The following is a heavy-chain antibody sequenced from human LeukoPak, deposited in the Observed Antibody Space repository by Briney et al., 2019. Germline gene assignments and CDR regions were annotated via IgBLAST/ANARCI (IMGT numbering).Heavy chain of an antibody. CDR1: GFTLSSYE. CDR3: ARQDYDSSGYYKGLAY. V-gene: IGHV3-48*03. J-gene: IGHJ4*02. Sequence: PGGSLRLSCAASGFTLSSYEMNGVRQAPGKGLEWVSYISSSGSTIYYADSVKGRFTISRDNAKNSLYLQMNSLRAEDTAVYYCARQDYDSSGYYKGLAYWGQGTLVTVSS. CDR2: ISSSGSTI. D-gene: IGHD3-22*01.